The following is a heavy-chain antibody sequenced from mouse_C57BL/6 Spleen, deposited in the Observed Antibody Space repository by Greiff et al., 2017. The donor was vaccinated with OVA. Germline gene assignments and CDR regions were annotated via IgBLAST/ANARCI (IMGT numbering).Heavy chain of an antibody. Sequence: EVKVVESGGGLVQSGRSLRLSCATSGFTFSDFYMEWVRQAPGKGLEWIAASRNKANDYTTEYSASVKGRFIVSRDTSQSILYLQMNALRAEDTAIYYCARDDYDYGYFDVWGTGTTVTVSS. CDR3: ARDDYDYGYFDV. V-gene: IGHV7-1*01. J-gene: IGHJ1*03. D-gene: IGHD2-4*01. CDR1: GFTFSDFY. CDR2: SRNKANDYTT.